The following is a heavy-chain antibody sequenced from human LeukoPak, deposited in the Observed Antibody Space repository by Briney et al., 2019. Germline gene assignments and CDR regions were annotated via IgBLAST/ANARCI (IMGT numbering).Heavy chain of an antibody. Sequence: LTGGSLRLSCAASGFTFSSYAMSWVRQAPGKGLEWVSAISGSGGSTYYADSVKGRFTISRDNAKNSLYLQMNSLRAEDTAVYYCAREDSYYYGSGSYPFDYWGQGTLVTVSS. D-gene: IGHD3-10*01. J-gene: IGHJ4*02. CDR3: AREDSYYYGSGSYPFDY. V-gene: IGHV3-23*01. CDR1: GFTFSSYA. CDR2: ISGSGGST.